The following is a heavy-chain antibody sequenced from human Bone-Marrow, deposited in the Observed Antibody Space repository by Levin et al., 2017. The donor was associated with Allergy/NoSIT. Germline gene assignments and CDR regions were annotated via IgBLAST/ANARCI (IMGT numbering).Heavy chain of an antibody. CDR3: ARVGGDWVVISATPNWYFDV. V-gene: IGHV4-59*01. J-gene: IGHJ2*01. Sequence: SQTLSLTCSVSGASLSSYYWSWIRQPPGKGLEWIGYIYYNGGTSDNPSLKSRVTMSRDTSKNQLSLKLSSVTAADPAVYYCARVGGDWVVISATPNWYFDVWGRGILVTVSS. D-gene: IGHD2-15*01. CDR1: GASLSSYY. CDR2: IYYNGGT.